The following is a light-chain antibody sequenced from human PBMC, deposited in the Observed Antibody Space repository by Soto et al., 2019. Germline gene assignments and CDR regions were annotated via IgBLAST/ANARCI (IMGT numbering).Light chain of an antibody. CDR3: SSKSPDF. J-gene: IGLJ1*01. CDR1: SSGIRDYNY. V-gene: IGLV2-14*01. Sequence: QSVLTQPASVSGSPGQSITISCTGTSSGIRDYNYVSWYQQLPGNSPKLIMYEVSNRPSGISNRFSGSKSGNTASLTISGLQAEDEADYYCSSKSPDFFGTGTKLTVL. CDR2: EVS.